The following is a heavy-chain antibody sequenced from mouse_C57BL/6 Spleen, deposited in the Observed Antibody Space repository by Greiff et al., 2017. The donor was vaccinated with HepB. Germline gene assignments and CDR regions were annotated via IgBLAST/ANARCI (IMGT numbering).Heavy chain of an antibody. J-gene: IGHJ3*01. D-gene: IGHD2-5*01. V-gene: IGHV1-15*01. CDR3: TRPYSNYVRFAY. CDR1: GYTFTDYE. Sequence: VKVVESGAELVRPGASVTLSCKASGYTFTDYEMHWVKQTPVHGLEWIGAIDPETGGTAYNQKFKGKAILTADKSSSTAYMELRSLTSEDSAVYYCTRPYSNYVRFAYWGQGTLVTVSA. CDR2: IDPETGGT.